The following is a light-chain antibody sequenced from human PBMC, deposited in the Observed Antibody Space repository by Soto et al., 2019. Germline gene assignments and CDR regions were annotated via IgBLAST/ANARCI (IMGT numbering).Light chain of an antibody. CDR3: SSYTISATVV. Sequence: QSALTQPASVSGSPGQSITISCTGTSIDVGGYHYVSWYQQHPGKAPKLIIFDVINRPSGVSNRFSGSKSGNTASLTISGLQAENESDYYCSSYTISATVVFGVGTKLTVL. J-gene: IGLJ2*01. CDR1: SIDVGGYHY. V-gene: IGLV2-14*01. CDR2: DVI.